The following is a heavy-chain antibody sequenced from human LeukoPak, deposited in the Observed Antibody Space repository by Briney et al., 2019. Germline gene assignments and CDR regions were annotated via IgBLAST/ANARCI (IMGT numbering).Heavy chain of an antibody. V-gene: IGHV1-69*05. Sequence: PVKVSCKASGGTFSSYAISWVRQAPGQGLEWMGRIVPIFGTANYAQKFQGRVTITTDESTSTAYMELSSLRSEDTSVYYCARGLPSSGLVYWGQGTLVTVSS. CDR3: ARGLPSSGLVY. CDR2: IVPIFGTA. CDR1: GGTFSSYA. J-gene: IGHJ4*02. D-gene: IGHD6-19*01.